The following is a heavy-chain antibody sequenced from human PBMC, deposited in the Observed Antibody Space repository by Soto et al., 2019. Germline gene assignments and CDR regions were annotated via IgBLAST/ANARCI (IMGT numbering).Heavy chain of an antibody. Sequence: GGSMRLSCAASGLPVSSNYMSWVRQAPGKGLEWVSVIYSGGSTYYADSVKGRFTISRDNSKNTLYLQMNSLRAEDTAVYYCAGSYYYGSGSYLDYWGQGTLVTVS. J-gene: IGHJ4*02. D-gene: IGHD3-10*01. V-gene: IGHV3-66*01. CDR2: IYSGGST. CDR1: GLPVSSNY. CDR3: AGSYYYGSGSYLDY.